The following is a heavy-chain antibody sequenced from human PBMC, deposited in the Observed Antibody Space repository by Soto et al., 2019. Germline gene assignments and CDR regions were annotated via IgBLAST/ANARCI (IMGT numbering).Heavy chain of an antibody. CDR3: ARRAWDSYYAIDV. CDR2: ISYDGSDK. CDR1: GFTYTDFA. D-gene: IGHD3-22*01. Sequence: VQLVESRGGEVQPGRSLRLSCAASGFTYTDFALHWVRQAPGKGLEWVAIISYDGSDKYYADSVKGRFAISRDNPKNTLYLEMNSLRPEDTAVYFCARRAWDSYYAIDVWGQGTTVTVFS. J-gene: IGHJ6*02. V-gene: IGHV3-30*09.